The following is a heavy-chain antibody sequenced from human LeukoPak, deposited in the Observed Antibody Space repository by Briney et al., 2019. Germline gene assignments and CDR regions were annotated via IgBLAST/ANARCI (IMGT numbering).Heavy chain of an antibody. J-gene: IGHJ4*02. CDR2: IYYSGST. V-gene: IGHV4-39*07. D-gene: IGHD3-22*01. CDR3: ARGKYYYDSSGYYFIDY. CDR1: GGSISSSSYY. Sequence: PSETLSLTCTVSGGSISSSSYYWGWIRQPPGKGLEWIGSIYYSGSTYYNPSLKSRVTISVDTSKNQFSLKLSSVTAADTAVYYCARGKYYYDSSGYYFIDYWGQGTLVTVSS.